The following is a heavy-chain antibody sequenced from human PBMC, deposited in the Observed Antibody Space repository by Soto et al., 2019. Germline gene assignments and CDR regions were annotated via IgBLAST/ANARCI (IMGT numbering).Heavy chain of an antibody. V-gene: IGHV1-8*02. CDR3: ARLGINIVVVPAAQTTYYYYGMDV. J-gene: IGHJ6*02. CDR1: GYTFTSYG. CDR2: MNPNSGNT. D-gene: IGHD2-2*01. Sequence: ASVKVSCKASGYTFTSYGISWVRQAPGQGLEWMGWMNPNSGNTGYAQKFQGRVTMTRNTSISTAYMELSSLRSEDTAVYYCARLGINIVVVPAAQTTYYYYGMDVWGQGTTVTVS.